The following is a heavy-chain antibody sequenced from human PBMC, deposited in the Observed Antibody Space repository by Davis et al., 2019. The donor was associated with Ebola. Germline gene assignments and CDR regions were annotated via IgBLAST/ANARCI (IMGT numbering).Heavy chain of an antibody. Sequence: MPSETLSLTCTVSGGSVSSGSYYWSWIRQPPGKGLEWIGYIYYSGSTNYNPSLKSRVTISVDTSKNQFSLKLSSVTAADTAVYYCARVYCSGGSCYSYWGQGTLVTVSS. J-gene: IGHJ4*02. CDR1: GGSVSSGSYY. D-gene: IGHD2-15*01. CDR2: IYYSGST. V-gene: IGHV4-61*01. CDR3: ARVYCSGGSCYSY.